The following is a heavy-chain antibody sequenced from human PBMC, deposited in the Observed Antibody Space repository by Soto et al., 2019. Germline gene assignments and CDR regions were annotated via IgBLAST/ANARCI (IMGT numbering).Heavy chain of an antibody. CDR3: ARIPTSYCSGGSCYSY. Sequence: QVQLQQWGAGLLKPSETLSLTCAVYGGSFSGYYWSWIRQPPGKGLEWIGEINHSGSTNYNPSLKSRVTISVDTSKNQFSLKLSSVTAADTAVYYCARIPTSYCSGGSCYSYWGQGTLVTVSS. D-gene: IGHD2-15*01. V-gene: IGHV4-34*01. J-gene: IGHJ4*02. CDR1: GGSFSGYY. CDR2: INHSGST.